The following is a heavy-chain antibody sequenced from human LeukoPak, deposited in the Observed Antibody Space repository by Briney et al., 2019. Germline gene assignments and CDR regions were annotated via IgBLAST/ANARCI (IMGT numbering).Heavy chain of an antibody. CDR3: ARGVGAYYWFDA. CDR2: IFFSGST. V-gene: IGHV4-4*07. D-gene: IGHD1-26*01. CDR1: GDSIINNY. J-gene: IGHJ5*02. Sequence: SETLSHTCTVSGDSIINNYWAWIRQPAGKGPEWLGRIFFSGSTDYNLSLKSRVTISVDKSKNQISLKLTSVTAADTAVYYCARGVGAYYWFDAWGRGSGVPVSS.